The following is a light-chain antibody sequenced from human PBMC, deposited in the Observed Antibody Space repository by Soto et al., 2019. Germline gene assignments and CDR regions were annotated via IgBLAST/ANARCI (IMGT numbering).Light chain of an antibody. CDR3: ETWDSDTRV. CDR1: SGHSSYI. V-gene: IGLV4-60*02. J-gene: IGLJ3*02. Sequence: QPVLTQSSSASASLGSSVKLTCTLSSGHSSYIIAWHQQQPGKAPRYLMKLEGSGSYNKGSGVPDRFSGSGSGVDRYLTISNLQFEDEADYYCETWDSDTRVFGGGTKLTVL. CDR2: LEGSGSY.